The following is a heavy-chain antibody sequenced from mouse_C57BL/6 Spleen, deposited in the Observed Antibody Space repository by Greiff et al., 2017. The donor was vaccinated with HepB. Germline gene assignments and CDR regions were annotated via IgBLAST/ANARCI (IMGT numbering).Heavy chain of an antibody. CDR1: GYSITSGYY. D-gene: IGHD1-1*01. CDR2: ISYDGRN. CDR3: ARDGDTTVVDY. V-gene: IGHV3-6*01. J-gene: IGHJ2*01. Sequence: EVQLQESGPGLVKPSQSLSLTCSVTGYSITSGYYWYWIRQFPGNQLEGMGYISYDGRNKYNPSLKNRSSITSDTTKNQFFLKLNSVTTEDTATYYCARDGDTTVVDYWSQGTTLTVSS.